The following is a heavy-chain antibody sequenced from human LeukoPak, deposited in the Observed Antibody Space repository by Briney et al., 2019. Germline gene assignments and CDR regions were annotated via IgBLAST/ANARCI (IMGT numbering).Heavy chain of an antibody. CDR1: GYTFTSYG. J-gene: IGHJ4*02. V-gene: IGHV1-18*01. Sequence: GASVKVSCKASGYTFTSYGISWVRQAPGQGLEWMGWISAYNGNTNYAQKFQGRVTMTRDTSISTAYMELSRLRSDDTAVYYCARDLIVGATFNPTADYWGQGTLVTVSS. D-gene: IGHD1-26*01. CDR2: ISAYNGNT. CDR3: ARDLIVGATFNPTADY.